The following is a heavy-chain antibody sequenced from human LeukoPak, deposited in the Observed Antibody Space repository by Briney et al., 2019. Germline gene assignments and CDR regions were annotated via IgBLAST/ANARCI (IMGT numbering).Heavy chain of an antibody. J-gene: IGHJ4*02. CDR2: IIPIFGTA. CDR3: ARETGGYFDY. CDR1: GYTFTSYG. V-gene: IGHV1-69*05. D-gene: IGHD3-10*01. Sequence: SVKVSCKASGYTFTSYGISWVRQAPGQGLEWMGGIIPIFGTANYAQKFQGRVTRTTDESTRTAYMELSSLRSEDTAVYYCARETGGYFDYWGEGTLVTISS.